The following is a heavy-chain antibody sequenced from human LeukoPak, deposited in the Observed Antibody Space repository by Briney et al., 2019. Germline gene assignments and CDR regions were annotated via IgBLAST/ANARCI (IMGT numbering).Heavy chain of an antibody. Sequence: GASVNVSCKASGYSSSSHGISWVRQAPGQGLEWMGWISVYNGRTNYAHNLQGRVTMTTDTSTSTINLEVRSLRSDDTAVYYCATVKEVLAPMGPVHEYFHHWGQGTLVIVSS. CDR3: ATVKEVLAPMGPVHEYFHH. V-gene: IGHV1-18*01. CDR1: GYSSSSHG. D-gene: IGHD2-15*01. CDR2: ISVYNGRT. J-gene: IGHJ1*01.